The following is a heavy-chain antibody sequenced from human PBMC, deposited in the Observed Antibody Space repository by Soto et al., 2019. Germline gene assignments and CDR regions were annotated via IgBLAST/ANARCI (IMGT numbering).Heavy chain of an antibody. D-gene: IGHD6-6*01. V-gene: IGHV4-59*08. CDR1: GGSISSYY. CDR2: IYYSGST. Sequence: PSETLSLTCTVSGGSISSYYWSWIRQPPGKGLEWIGYIYYSGSTNYNPSLKSRVTISVDTSKNQFSLKLSSVTAADTAVYYCARSSIAPRLFMYPFEYWGPGTLVTVS. J-gene: IGHJ4*02. CDR3: ARSSIAPRLFMYPFEY.